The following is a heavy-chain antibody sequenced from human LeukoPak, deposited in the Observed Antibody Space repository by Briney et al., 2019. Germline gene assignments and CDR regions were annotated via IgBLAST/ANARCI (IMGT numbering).Heavy chain of an antibody. D-gene: IGHD3-10*01. CDR2: ISAYNGNT. CDR3: ARESVLWFGTNPFDY. CDR1: GGTFSSYA. V-gene: IGHV1-18*01. Sequence: ASVKVSCKASGGTFSSYAISWVRQVPGQGLEWMGWISAYNGNTNYAQKLQGRVTMTTDTSTSTAYMELRSLRSDDTAVYYCARESVLWFGTNPFDYWGQGTLVTVSS. J-gene: IGHJ4*02.